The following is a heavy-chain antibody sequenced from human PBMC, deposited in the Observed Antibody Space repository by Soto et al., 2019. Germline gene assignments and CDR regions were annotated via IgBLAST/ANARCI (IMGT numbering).Heavy chain of an antibody. CDR2: IYYSGST. CDR1: GDSISSRSYY. CDR3: ARQRTSVVTQAYFDV. D-gene: IGHD2-21*02. J-gene: IGHJ4*02. Sequence: SETLSLTCTVTGDSISSRSYYWGWIRQPPWKGLEWIGSIYYSGSTYNNPSLRSRVSMSIDTSKDQFSLKLKSVTAADTALYFCARQRTSVVTQAYFDVWGPGXLVTVSS. V-gene: IGHV4-39*01.